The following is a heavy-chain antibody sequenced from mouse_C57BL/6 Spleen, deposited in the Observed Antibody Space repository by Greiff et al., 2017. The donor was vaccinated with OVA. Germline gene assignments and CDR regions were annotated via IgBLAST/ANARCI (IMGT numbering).Heavy chain of an antibody. D-gene: IGHD2-14*01. J-gene: IGHJ2*01. CDR1: GFTFSSYG. CDR3: ARQGSTKRSYFDY. CDR2: ISSGGSYT. Sequence: EVQLQESGGDLVKPGGSLKLSCAASGFTFSSYGMSWVRQTPDKRLEWVATISSGGSYTYYPDSVKGRFTISRDNAKNTLYLQMSSLKSEDTAMYYCARQGSTKRSYFDYWGQGTTLTVSS. V-gene: IGHV5-6*01.